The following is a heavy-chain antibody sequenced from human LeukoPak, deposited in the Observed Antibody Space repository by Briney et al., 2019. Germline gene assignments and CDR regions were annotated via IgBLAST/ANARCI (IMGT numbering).Heavy chain of an antibody. CDR1: GFTFDDYA. Sequence: GGSLRLFCAASGFTFDDYAMHWVRQAPGKGLEWVSGISWNSGSIGYADSVKGRFTISRDNAKNSLYLQMNSLRAEDTALYYCAKGAVTTTGAFDIWGQGTMVTVSS. J-gene: IGHJ3*02. D-gene: IGHD4-17*01. CDR2: ISWNSGSI. V-gene: IGHV3-9*01. CDR3: AKGAVTTTGAFDI.